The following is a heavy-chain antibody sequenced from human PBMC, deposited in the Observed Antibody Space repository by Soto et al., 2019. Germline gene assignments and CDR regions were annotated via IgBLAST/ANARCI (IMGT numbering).Heavy chain of an antibody. CDR2: IITRLGRA. CDR3: ARDRGGGCSGGRCYPGEEMDV. J-gene: IGHJ6*02. D-gene: IGHD2-15*01. CDR1: GGTFSSYG. V-gene: IGHV1-69*01. Sequence: QVQLVQSGAEVKKPGSSVNVSCKASGGTFSSYGISWVRQAPGQGLEWMGGIITRLGRAKYAQKFQARVTIAADESTSTAYMELTSLRSEDTAVYYWARDRGGGCSGGRCYPGEEMDVWGQGTTVTVSS.